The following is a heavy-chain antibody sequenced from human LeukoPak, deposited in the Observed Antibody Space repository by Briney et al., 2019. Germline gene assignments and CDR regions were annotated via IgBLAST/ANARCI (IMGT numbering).Heavy chain of an antibody. CDR1: GGTFSSYA. CDR3: ARGLHGDYGYFDY. Sequence: ASVKVSCKASGGTFSSYAISWVRQAPGQGLEWMGGVIPMFATANYAPKFQDRVTITADKSTSTAYMELRSLRSEDTAVYHCARGLHGDYGYFDYWGQGTLVTVSS. J-gene: IGHJ4*02. V-gene: IGHV1-69*06. D-gene: IGHD4-17*01. CDR2: VIPMFATA.